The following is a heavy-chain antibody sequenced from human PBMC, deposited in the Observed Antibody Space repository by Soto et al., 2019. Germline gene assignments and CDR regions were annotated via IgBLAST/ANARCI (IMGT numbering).Heavy chain of an antibody. V-gene: IGHV3-7*01. CDR3: ASHCGWPIDAFAI. CDR1: GFTFSSYW. J-gene: IGHJ3*02. Sequence: EVQLVESGGGLVQPGGSLRLSCAASGFTFSSYWMSWVRQAPGKGLEWVANIKQDGSEKYYVDSVKGRFTISRDNAKNSLYLQMNSLRAEDPAVYYCASHCGWPIDAFAIWGEGTMVTVSS. D-gene: IGHD6-19*01. CDR2: IKQDGSEK.